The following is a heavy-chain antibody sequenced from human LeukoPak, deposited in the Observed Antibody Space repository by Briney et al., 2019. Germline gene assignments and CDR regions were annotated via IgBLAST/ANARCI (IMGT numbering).Heavy chain of an antibody. J-gene: IGHJ4*02. D-gene: IGHD3-10*01. V-gene: IGHV4-38-2*01. Sequence: PSETLSLTCAVYGASLSDYYWSWIRQSPGKGLEWIASIYHTGETHYHPSLKSRVSISVDTSNNQFSLGSTSATAADTAMYYCARGRFAELLFDIWGQGTLVTVSS. CDR2: IYHTGET. CDR3: ARGRFAELLFDI. CDR1: GASLSDYY.